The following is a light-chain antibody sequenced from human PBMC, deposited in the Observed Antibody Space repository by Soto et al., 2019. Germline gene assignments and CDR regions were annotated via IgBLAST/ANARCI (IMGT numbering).Light chain of an antibody. CDR3: QQRNIWPPVT. J-gene: IGKJ5*01. CDR2: GAF. V-gene: IGKV3-11*01. CDR1: QSLLHSNGYNY. Sequence: DIVMTQSPLSLPVTPGEPASISCRSSQSLLHSNGYNYLAWYQQKPGQPPRLLIFGAFNRAAGIPARFSGSGSGTDFTLTISSLEPEDSAVYYCQQRNIWPPVTFGQGTRLEIK.